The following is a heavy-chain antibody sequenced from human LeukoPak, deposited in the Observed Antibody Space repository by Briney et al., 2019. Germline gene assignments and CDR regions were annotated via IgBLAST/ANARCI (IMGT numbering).Heavy chain of an antibody. D-gene: IGHD3-22*01. CDR1: GYTFTSYY. Sequence: ASVKVSCKASGYTFTSYYMHWVRQAPGQGLEWMGWISAYNGNTNYAQKLQGRVTMTTDTSTSTAYMELRSLRSDDTAVYYCARAVPGYYYDSSGYKLDYWGQGTLVTVSS. CDR2: ISAYNGNT. V-gene: IGHV1-18*04. J-gene: IGHJ4*02. CDR3: ARAVPGYYYDSSGYKLDY.